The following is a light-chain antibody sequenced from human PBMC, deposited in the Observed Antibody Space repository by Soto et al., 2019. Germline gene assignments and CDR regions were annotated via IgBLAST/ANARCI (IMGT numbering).Light chain of an antibody. Sequence: LTQPRPLARAPRGANTISCPRTNRDVWAYNLVTWYQQHPCRVPKLILYEGNKRPSGVSSRFSASKSGNTASLTISGLQAEDEADYFCCSYAPSRTLLFGGGTKVTVL. CDR2: EGN. V-gene: IGLV2-23*01. CDR3: CSYAPSRTLL. CDR1: NRDVWAYNL. J-gene: IGLJ2*01.